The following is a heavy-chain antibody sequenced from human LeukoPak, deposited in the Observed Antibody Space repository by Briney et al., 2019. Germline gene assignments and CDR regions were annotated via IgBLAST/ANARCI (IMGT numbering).Heavy chain of an antibody. Sequence: GSLRLSCAASGFTFSSYSMNWVRQAPGKGLEWIGEIYHSGSTNYNPSLKSRVTISVDKSKNQFSLKLSSVTAADTAVYYCARAEGYAFDIWGQGTMVTVSS. J-gene: IGHJ3*02. CDR3: ARAEGYAFDI. V-gene: IGHV4-4*02. D-gene: IGHD1-14*01. CDR1: GFTFSSYSM. CDR2: IYHSGST.